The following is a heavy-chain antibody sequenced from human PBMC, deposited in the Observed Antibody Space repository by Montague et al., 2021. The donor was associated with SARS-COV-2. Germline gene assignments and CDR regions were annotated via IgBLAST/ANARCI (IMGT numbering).Heavy chain of an antibody. V-gene: IGHV4-59*11. Sequence: SETLSLTCTVSGASITSHYWSWIRQSPGKGLEWIGNVFSGGNSKYKPSLKSRVTLSVDTSKNQFSLKLTSVTTADTALYYCVRDLYCRSTACIGNAFDVWGQGTMVTVFS. CDR3: VRDLYCRSTACIGNAFDV. J-gene: IGHJ3*01. CDR2: VFSGGNS. CDR1: GASITSHY. D-gene: IGHD2-2*01.